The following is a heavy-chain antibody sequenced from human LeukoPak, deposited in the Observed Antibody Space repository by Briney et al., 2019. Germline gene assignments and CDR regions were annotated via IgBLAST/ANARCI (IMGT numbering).Heavy chain of an antibody. V-gene: IGHV4-4*07. CDR2: IYTSGST. J-gene: IGHJ2*01. CDR1: GGSISSYY. CDR3: ARLACDSSGYYYVKDRCWYFDL. Sequence: SETLSLTCTVSGGSISSYYWSWIRQPAGKGLEWIGRIYTSGSTNYNPSLKSRVTMSVDTSKNQFSLKLSSVTAADTAVYYCARLACDSSGYYYVKDRCWYFDLWGRGTLVTVSS. D-gene: IGHD3-22*01.